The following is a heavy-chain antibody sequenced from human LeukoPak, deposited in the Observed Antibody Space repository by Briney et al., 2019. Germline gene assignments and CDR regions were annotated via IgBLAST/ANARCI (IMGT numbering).Heavy chain of an antibody. CDR3: ARAPSRAFDI. V-gene: IGHV4-61*02. CDR1: GASISSGSYY. CDR2: IYTSGST. Sequence: PSETLSLTCTVSGASISSGSYYWSWIRQPAGKGLEWIGRIYTSGSTNFNPSLQSRVTISVDTSKNQFSLNLSSVTAADTAVYYCARAPSRAFDIWGQGTMVTVSS. D-gene: IGHD2-2*01. J-gene: IGHJ3*02.